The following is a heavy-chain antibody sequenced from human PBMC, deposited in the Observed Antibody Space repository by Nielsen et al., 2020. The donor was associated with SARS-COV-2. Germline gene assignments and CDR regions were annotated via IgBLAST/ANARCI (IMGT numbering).Heavy chain of an antibody. CDR1: GYTFTSFA. V-gene: IGHV1-3*01. J-gene: IGHJ3*02. CDR2: INAGNGNT. D-gene: IGHD6-19*01. Sequence: ASVKVSCKTSGYTFTSFAIHWVRQAPGQSLEWMGWINAGNGNTKYSQKFQGRVTMTRDTSANTAYMELSSLSSEDTAVYYCARDMAGPDAFDIWGQGTMVTVSS. CDR3: ARDMAGPDAFDI.